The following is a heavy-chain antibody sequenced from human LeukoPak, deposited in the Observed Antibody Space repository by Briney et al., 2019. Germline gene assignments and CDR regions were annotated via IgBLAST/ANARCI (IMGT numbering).Heavy chain of an antibody. CDR3: ARLGPLDNNTMAGYSYYFDY. Sequence: SETLSLTFTCCGGSIRSSIYYWGGIRQPPGKGLEWIGSIYYSGSTYYNPSLKSRVTISVDTSKNQFSLKLSSVTAADTAVYYCARLGPLDNNTMAGYSYYFDYWGQGTLVTVSS. CDR2: IYYSGST. J-gene: IGHJ4*02. CDR1: GGSIRSSIYY. D-gene: IGHD3-9*01. V-gene: IGHV4-39*01.